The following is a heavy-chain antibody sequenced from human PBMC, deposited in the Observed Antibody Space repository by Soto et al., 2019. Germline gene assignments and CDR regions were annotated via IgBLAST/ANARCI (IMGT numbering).Heavy chain of an antibody. CDR3: ARDPVGATTPCYFDY. Sequence: EVQLVESGGGLVKPGGSLRLSCAASGFTFSSYNMNWVRQAPGKGLEWVSSISSSSSYIYYADSVKGRFTISRDNAKNSLYLQMNSLRAEDTAVYYCARDPVGATTPCYFDYWGQGTLVTVSS. V-gene: IGHV3-21*01. J-gene: IGHJ4*02. CDR1: GFTFSSYN. CDR2: ISSSSSYI. D-gene: IGHD1-26*01.